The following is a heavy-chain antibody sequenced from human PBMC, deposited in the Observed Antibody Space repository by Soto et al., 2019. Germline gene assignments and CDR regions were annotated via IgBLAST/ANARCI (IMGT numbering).Heavy chain of an antibody. D-gene: IGHD6-13*01. CDR2: MNPNSGNT. Sequence: QVQLVQSGAEVKKPGASVKVSCKASGYTFTSYDIKWVRQATGQGLEWMGWMNPNSGNTGYAQKFQGRVTMTRNTSISTAYMELSSLRSEDTAVYYCARILSSCWYGGYYYYYGMDVWGQGTTVTVSS. J-gene: IGHJ6*02. CDR1: GYTFTSYD. CDR3: ARILSSCWYGGYYYYYGMDV. V-gene: IGHV1-8*01.